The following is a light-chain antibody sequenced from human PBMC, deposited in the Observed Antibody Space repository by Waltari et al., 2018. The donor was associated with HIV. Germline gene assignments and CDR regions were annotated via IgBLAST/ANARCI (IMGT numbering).Light chain of an antibody. CDR1: SSDVGYFNY. CDR3: NSYVGSNTLG. CDR2: EVT. J-gene: IGLJ3*02. Sequence: QSALTQPPSASGSPGQSVTISCTGTSSDVGYFNYVSWYQQHPGKAPKLVIFEVTKRPSGVPYRFSGSKSGDTASLTVSGLQPEDEAVYYCNSYVGSNTLGFGGGTKLTVL. V-gene: IGLV2-8*01.